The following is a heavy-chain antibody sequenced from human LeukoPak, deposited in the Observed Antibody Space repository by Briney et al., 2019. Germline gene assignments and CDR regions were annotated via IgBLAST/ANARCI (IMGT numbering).Heavy chain of an antibody. J-gene: IGHJ5*02. V-gene: IGHV1-46*01. CDR1: GYTFTSYY. CDR3: ARDSPYDDILTGYYNNWFDP. CDR2: INPSGGST. D-gene: IGHD3-9*01. Sequence: ASVKVSCKASGYTFTSYYVHWVRQAPGQGLEWMGIINPSGGSTSYAQKFQGRVTMTRDTSTSTVYMELSSLRSEDTAVYYCARDSPYDDILTGYYNNWFDPWGQGTLVTVSS.